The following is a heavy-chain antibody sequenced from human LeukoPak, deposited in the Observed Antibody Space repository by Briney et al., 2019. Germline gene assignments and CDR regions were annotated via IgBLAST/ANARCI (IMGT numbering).Heavy chain of an antibody. V-gene: IGHV3-74*01. J-gene: IGHJ4*02. CDR2: INSDGSST. Sequence: LSGGSLRLSCAASGFTFSAFWMHWVRQAPGKGLVWVSRINSDGSSTTYADSVKGRFTVSRDNAKNTLYLQMDSLRAEDSAVYYCARGLVHDTSGYYSDYWGQGILVTVSS. D-gene: IGHD3-22*01. CDR3: ARGLVHDTSGYYSDY. CDR1: GFTFSAFW.